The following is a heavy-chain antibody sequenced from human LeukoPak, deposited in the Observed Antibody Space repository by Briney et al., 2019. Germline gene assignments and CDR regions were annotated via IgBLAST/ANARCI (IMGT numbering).Heavy chain of an antibody. CDR1: GFTFTSYG. CDR3: ARSVGDLAGY. Sequence: ASVKVSCKASGFTFTSYGFSWVRQAPGQGLEWMGWINPNSGGTNYAQKFQGRVTMTRDTSISTAYMELSRLRSDDTAVYYCARSVGDLAGYWGQGTLVTVSS. J-gene: IGHJ4*02. D-gene: IGHD2-21*02. CDR2: INPNSGGT. V-gene: IGHV1-2*02.